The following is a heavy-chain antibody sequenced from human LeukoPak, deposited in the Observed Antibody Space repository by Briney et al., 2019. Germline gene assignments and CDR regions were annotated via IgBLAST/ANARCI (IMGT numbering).Heavy chain of an antibody. D-gene: IGHD5-18*01. J-gene: IGHJ6*03. Sequence: SSVNVSCKASGGTFSSYAISWVRQAPGQRREWMGGIIPMFGTANYAQKFQGRVTITTYESTSTAYMELSSLRSEDTAVYYCATPTYSYGYYYYYMDVWGKGNTVTVSS. V-gene: IGHV1-69*05. CDR2: IIPMFGTA. CDR1: GGTFSSYA. CDR3: ATPTYSYGYYYYYMDV.